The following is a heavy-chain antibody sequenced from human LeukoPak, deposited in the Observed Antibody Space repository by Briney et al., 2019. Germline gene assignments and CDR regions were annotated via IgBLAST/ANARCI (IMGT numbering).Heavy chain of an antibody. CDR2: INSSGGGT. CDR1: GYTFTSYY. D-gene: IGHD3-22*01. J-gene: IGHJ3*02. V-gene: IGHV1-46*01. Sequence: GASVKVSCKASGYTFTSYYMHWVRQAPGQGLEWMGVINSSGGGTTYAQKFQGRVTMTRDTSISTAYMELSRLRSDDTAVYYCARPYDSSGLPQLDAFDIWGQGTMVTVSS. CDR3: ARPYDSSGLPQLDAFDI.